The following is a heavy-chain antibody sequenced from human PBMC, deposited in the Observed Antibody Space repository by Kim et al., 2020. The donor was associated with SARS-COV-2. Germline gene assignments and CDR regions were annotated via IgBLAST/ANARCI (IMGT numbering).Heavy chain of an antibody. V-gene: IGHV3-48*04. CDR2: ISSSSSTI. CDR3: ARDLGNYDFWSGYENRGGYYYYYGMDV. D-gene: IGHD3-3*01. J-gene: IGHJ6*02. CDR1: GFTFSSYS. Sequence: GGSLRLSCAASGFTFSSYSMNWVRQAPGKGLEWVSYISSSSSTIYYADSVKGRFTISRDNAKNSLYLQMNSLRAEDTAVYYCARDLGNYDFWSGYENRGGYYYYYGMDVWGQGTTVTVSS.